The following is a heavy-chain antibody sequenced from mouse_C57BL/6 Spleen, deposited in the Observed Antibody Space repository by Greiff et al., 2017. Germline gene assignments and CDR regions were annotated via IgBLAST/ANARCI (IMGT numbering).Heavy chain of an antibody. J-gene: IGHJ2*01. V-gene: IGHV1-82*01. CDR2: IYPGDGDT. Sequence: VQLQQPGPELVKPGASVKISCKASGYAFSSYWMNWVKQRPGKGLEWIGRIYPGDGDTNYNGKFKGKATLTADKSSSTAYMQLSSLTSEDSAVYFCARRGYDGYVDYWGQGTTLTVSS. CDR3: ARRGYDGYVDY. D-gene: IGHD2-3*01. CDR1: GYAFSSYW.